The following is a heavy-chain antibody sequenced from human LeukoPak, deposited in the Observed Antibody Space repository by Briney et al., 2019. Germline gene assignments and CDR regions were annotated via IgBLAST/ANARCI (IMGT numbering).Heavy chain of an antibody. J-gene: IGHJ4*02. CDR2: IDPSDSYT. D-gene: IGHD3/OR15-3a*01. CDR1: GCNFTSYW. Sequence: GESLSVSCQGSGCNFTSYWITWVRQMPGKGLEWMGRIDPSDSYTNYSPSFQGHVSISADKSISTAYLQWSSLKASDTAMYYCARGHVRTFDFWGQGTLVTVSS. CDR3: ARGHVRTFDF. V-gene: IGHV5-10-1*01.